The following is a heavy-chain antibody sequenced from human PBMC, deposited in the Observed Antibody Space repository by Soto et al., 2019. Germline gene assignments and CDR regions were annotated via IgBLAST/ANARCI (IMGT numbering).Heavy chain of an antibody. CDR3: ARDLEARYNVYYCMGD. CDR2: IYTSASF. V-gene: IGHV4-4*07. D-gene: IGHD1-1*01. Sequence: SETLSLTCSVSGADINTYSWTWIRQPAGKGLEWIGRIYTSASFNYNPSLGGRVTLLVDTSTNQGSLKLASVTAEETAVYYRARDLEARYNVYYCMGDWSQGTTDTDSS. J-gene: IGHJ6*02. CDR1: GADINTYS.